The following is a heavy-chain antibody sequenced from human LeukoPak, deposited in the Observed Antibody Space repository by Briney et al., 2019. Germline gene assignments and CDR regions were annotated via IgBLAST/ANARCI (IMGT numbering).Heavy chain of an antibody. CDR1: GFTFSSYS. V-gene: IGHV3-21*01. Sequence: GGSLRLSCAASGFTFSSYSMNWVRQAPGKGLEWVSSISSSSSYIYYADSVKGRFTISRDNAKNSLYLQMNSPRAEDTAVYYCAREIDYGDYALDYWGQGTLVTVSS. D-gene: IGHD4-17*01. CDR3: AREIDYGDYALDY. J-gene: IGHJ4*02. CDR2: ISSSSSYI.